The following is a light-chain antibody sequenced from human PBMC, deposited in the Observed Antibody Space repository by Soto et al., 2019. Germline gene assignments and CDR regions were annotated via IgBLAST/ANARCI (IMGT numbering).Light chain of an antibody. Sequence: SYELTQPPSVSVAPGQTARISCGGNNTGSKGVNWYQPKPGQAPVLVVYDDSARPSGLPERFSGSKSGNSATLTISRVETEDEADYYCQALNYSSDHQVFGGGTKLTVL. J-gene: IGLJ2*01. CDR2: DDS. V-gene: IGLV3-21*02. CDR3: QALNYSSDHQV. CDR1: NTGSKG.